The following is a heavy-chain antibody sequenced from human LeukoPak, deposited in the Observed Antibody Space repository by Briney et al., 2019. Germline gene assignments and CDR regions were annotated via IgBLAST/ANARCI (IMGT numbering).Heavy chain of an antibody. Sequence: PGGSLRLSCAASGFTFSSYAMSWVRQAPGKGLEWVSAISGSGGSTYYADSVKGRFTISRDNSKNTLYLQMNSLRAEDTAVYYCAKDRAGLRYFDWLPRDAFDIWGQGTMVTVSS. CDR3: AKDRAGLRYFDWLPRDAFDI. J-gene: IGHJ3*02. CDR1: GFTFSSYA. V-gene: IGHV3-23*01. D-gene: IGHD3-9*01. CDR2: ISGSGGST.